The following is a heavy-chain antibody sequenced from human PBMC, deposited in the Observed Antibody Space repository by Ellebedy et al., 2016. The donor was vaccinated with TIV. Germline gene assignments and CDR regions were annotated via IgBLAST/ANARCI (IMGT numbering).Heavy chain of an antibody. Sequence: GESLKISXAASGFTFSSYAFHWVRQAPGKGLEWVGRIKSKTDGGTTDYAAPVKARFTISRDDSKNTLYLQMNSLKTEDTAVYYCTTDMIWRELGRFDIWGQGTMVTVSS. D-gene: IGHD3/OR15-3a*01. CDR3: TTDMIWRELGRFDI. CDR2: IKSKTDGGTT. V-gene: IGHV3-15*01. J-gene: IGHJ3*02. CDR1: GFTFSSYA.